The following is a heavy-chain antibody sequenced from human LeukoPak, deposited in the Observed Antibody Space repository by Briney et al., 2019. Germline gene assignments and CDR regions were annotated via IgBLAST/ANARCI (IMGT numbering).Heavy chain of an antibody. CDR1: GFTFSSYA. CDR3: AKDSPSSYYDFWSGYFNWFDP. V-gene: IGHV3-23*01. Sequence: PGGSLRLSCAASGFTFSSYAMSWVRQAPGQGLEWVSAISGSGCSTYYADSVKGRFTISRDNSKNTLYLQMNSLRAEDTAVYYCAKDSPSSYYDFWSGYFNWFDPWGQGTLVTVSS. D-gene: IGHD3-3*01. CDR2: ISGSGCST. J-gene: IGHJ5*02.